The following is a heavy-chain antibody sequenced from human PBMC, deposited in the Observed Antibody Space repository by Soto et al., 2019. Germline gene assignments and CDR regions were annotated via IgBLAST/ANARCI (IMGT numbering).Heavy chain of an antibody. D-gene: IGHD6-13*01. J-gene: IGHJ4*02. Sequence: GGSLRLSCAASGFTVSSNYMSWVRQAPGKGLEWVSVIYSGGSTYYADSVKGRFTISRDNSKNTLYLQMNSLRAEDTAVYYCARASYSSSWYTNWGQGTLVTVSS. V-gene: IGHV3-66*01. CDR2: IYSGGST. CDR3: ARASYSSSWYTN. CDR1: GFTVSSNY.